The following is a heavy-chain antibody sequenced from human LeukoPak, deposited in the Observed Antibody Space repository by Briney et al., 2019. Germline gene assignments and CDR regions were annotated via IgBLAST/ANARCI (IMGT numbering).Heavy chain of an antibody. V-gene: IGHV4-34*01. CDR3: ARGRRPPPYYYDSSGYLGEDFDY. CDR1: GGSFSGYY. CDR2: INHSGST. J-gene: IGHJ4*02. D-gene: IGHD3-22*01. Sequence: SETLSLTCAVYGGSFSGYYWSWIRQPPGKGLGWIGEINHSGSTNYNPSLKSRVTISVDTSKNQFSLKLSSVTAADTAVYYCARGRRPPPYYYDSSGYLGEDFDYWGQGTLVTVSS.